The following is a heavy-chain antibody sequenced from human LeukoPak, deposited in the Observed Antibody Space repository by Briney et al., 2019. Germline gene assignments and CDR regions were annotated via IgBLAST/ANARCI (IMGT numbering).Heavy chain of an antibody. D-gene: IGHD4-17*01. Sequence: SVKVSCKASGGTFSSYAISWVRQTPGQGLEWMGGIITIFGTANYAQKFQGRVTITADKSTSTAYMQLSSLRSEDTAVYYCARGDYGDYGRAFDIWGQGTMVTVSS. CDR3: ARGDYGDYGRAFDI. CDR2: IITIFGTA. J-gene: IGHJ3*02. CDR1: GGTFSSYA. V-gene: IGHV1-69*06.